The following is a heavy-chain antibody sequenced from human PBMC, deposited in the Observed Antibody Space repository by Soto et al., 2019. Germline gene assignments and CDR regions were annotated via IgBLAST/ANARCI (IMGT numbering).Heavy chain of an antibody. D-gene: IGHD1-1*01. CDR2: INGHNGNT. Sequence: QVQLVQSGAEVKKPGASVKVSCKASGYSFTNYGFSWVRQAPGQGLEWMGWINGHNGNTNYAPKLQGRFTMTTDTSTSTAYMELGSLTSDDTAVYFCAASTATSSLWGQGTLVTVSS. CDR1: GYSFTNYG. V-gene: IGHV1-18*01. J-gene: IGHJ4*02. CDR3: AASTATSSL.